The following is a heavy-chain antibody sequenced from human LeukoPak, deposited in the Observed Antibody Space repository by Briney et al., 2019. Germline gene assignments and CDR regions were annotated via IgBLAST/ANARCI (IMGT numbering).Heavy chain of an antibody. J-gene: IGHJ6*03. Sequence: SVKVSCKASGVTFSSYAISWVRQAPGQGLEWIGGILPAFGTVNSAQKFQGRVTITEEDSTTTAYMELSSLRSEDTAVYYCATNPMTGYHLGDYYYFYMAVWGKGTTVTVS. CDR1: GVTFSSYA. D-gene: IGHD1-20*01. CDR3: ATNPMTGYHLGDYYYFYMAV. CDR2: ILPAFGTV. V-gene: IGHV1-69*13.